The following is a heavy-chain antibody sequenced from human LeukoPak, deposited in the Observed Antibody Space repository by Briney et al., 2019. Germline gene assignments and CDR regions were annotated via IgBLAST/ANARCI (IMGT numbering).Heavy chain of an antibody. CDR1: GFTFGSYS. D-gene: IGHD2-15*01. J-gene: IGHJ4*02. CDR3: ARVYCSGGSCYGCLDY. CDR2: ISSGSSYI. Sequence: GVSLRLSCAASGFTFGSYSKNWVRQAPGKGLEWVSSISSGSSYIYYADSVKGRFTISRDNAKNSLNLQMNSLRAEDTAVYYCARVYCSGGSCYGCLDYWGQGTLVTVSS. V-gene: IGHV3-21*01.